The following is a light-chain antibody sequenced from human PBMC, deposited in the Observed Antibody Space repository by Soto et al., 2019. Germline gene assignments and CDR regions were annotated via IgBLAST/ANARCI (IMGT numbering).Light chain of an antibody. J-gene: IGKJ1*01. CDR3: QQYNNWPWT. CDR1: QSVSSN. CDR2: GAS. Sequence: EIVMTQSPATLSVSPGERATLSCRASQSVSSNLSWYQQKPGQAPRLLIYGASTRATGVPARFSGSGSGTEFTLTISSLQSEDIAVYSCQQYNNWPWTFGQGTKV. V-gene: IGKV3-15*01.